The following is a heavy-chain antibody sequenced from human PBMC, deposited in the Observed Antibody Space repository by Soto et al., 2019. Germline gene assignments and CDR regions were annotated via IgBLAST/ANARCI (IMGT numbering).Heavy chain of an antibody. D-gene: IGHD5-18*01. J-gene: IGHJ6*02. CDR3: ARIVDTAMVTNYYYGMDV. V-gene: IGHV1-8*01. CDR2: MNPNSGNT. Sequence: VRQATGQGLEWMGWMNPNSGNTGYAQKFQGRVTMTRNTSISIAYMELSSLRSEDTAVYYCARIVDTAMVTNYYYGMDVWGQGTTVTVSS.